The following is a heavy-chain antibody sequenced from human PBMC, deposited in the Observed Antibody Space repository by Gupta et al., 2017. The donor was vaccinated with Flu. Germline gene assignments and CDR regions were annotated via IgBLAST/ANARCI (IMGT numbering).Heavy chain of an antibody. J-gene: IGHJ4*02. V-gene: IGHV1-3*01. D-gene: IGHD2-2*01. Sequence: QVQLLQSGAEVKTPGASVQVSCKASGYTFINYAIHWVRQAPGQRLEGMGWINAGNGNTRESQNFQGRVTITRDASASTAYMELSRLRSEDWTVYYCARGIWTSHSLQYYFDYWGQGTLVTVSS. CDR2: INAGNGNT. CDR3: ARGIWTSHSLQYYFDY. CDR1: GYTFINYA.